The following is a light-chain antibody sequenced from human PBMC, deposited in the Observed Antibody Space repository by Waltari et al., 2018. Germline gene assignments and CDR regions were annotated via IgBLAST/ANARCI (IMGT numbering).Light chain of an antibody. CDR1: QSLLQSNGYNY. Sequence: VTPGETASISCRSSQSLLQSNGYNYLDWYLQKPGQSPQLLIYLGSNRASGVPDRFSGSGSGTDFTLKISRVEAEDVGVYYCMQALQLPVTFGGGTKVEIK. J-gene: IGKJ4*01. CDR2: LGS. CDR3: MQALQLPVT. V-gene: IGKV2-28*01.